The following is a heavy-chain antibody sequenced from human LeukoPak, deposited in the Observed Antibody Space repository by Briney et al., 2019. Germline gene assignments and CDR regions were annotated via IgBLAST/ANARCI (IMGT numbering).Heavy chain of an antibody. V-gene: IGHV3-15*01. D-gene: IGHD2/OR15-2a*01. Sequence: GGSLRLSCAASGFTFSNAWMSGVGEAPGKGVEGVGRIISKVDGGTADYAAPVKGRFTISSDDSKTTVYLQMNSLKTEDTAVYYCSTSGGTTTRFVDYWGQGTLVSVSS. J-gene: IGHJ4*02. CDR2: IISKVDGGTA. CDR1: GFTFSNAW. CDR3: STSGGTTTRFVDY.